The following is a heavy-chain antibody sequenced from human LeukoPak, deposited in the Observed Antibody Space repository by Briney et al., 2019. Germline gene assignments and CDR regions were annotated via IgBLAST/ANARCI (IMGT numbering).Heavy chain of an antibody. D-gene: IGHD6-13*01. Sequence: QSGGSLRLSCAASGFTLSSYGMHWVRQAPGKGLEWVAFIRYDGSNKYYADSVKGRFTISRDNSKNTLYLRMNSLRAEDTAVYYCAKAEEQQLVRLVHYWGQGTLVTVSS. CDR3: AKAEEQQLVRLVHY. V-gene: IGHV3-30*02. CDR2: IRYDGSNK. J-gene: IGHJ4*02. CDR1: GFTLSSYG.